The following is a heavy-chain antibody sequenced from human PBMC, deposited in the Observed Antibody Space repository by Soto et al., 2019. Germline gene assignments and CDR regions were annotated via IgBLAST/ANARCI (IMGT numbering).Heavy chain of an antibody. J-gene: IGHJ4*02. CDR2: ITDSGDDT. Sequence: GGSLRLSCTASGFTFSSYAMSWVRQAPGKGLEWVSAITDSGDDTYHADSVKGRFTISRDNTKSTLYMQVNSLTAEDTAVYYCAKGSAGRRPYYFDYWGQGTLVTVSS. CDR3: AKGSAGRRPYYFDY. D-gene: IGHD6-13*01. V-gene: IGHV3-23*01. CDR1: GFTFSSYA.